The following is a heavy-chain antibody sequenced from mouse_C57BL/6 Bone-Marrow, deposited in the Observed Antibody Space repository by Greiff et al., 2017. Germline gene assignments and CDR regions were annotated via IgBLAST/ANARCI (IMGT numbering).Heavy chain of an antibody. Sequence: EVNVVESGGDLVKPGGSLKLSCAASGFTFSSYGMSWVRQTPDKRLEWVATISSGGSYTYYPDSVKGRFTISRDNAKNTLYLQMSSLKSEDTAMYYCARQRGNWDGFAYWGQGTLVTVSA. V-gene: IGHV5-6*01. CDR2: ISSGGSYT. D-gene: IGHD4-1*01. CDR3: ARQRGNWDGFAY. CDR1: GFTFSSYG. J-gene: IGHJ3*01.